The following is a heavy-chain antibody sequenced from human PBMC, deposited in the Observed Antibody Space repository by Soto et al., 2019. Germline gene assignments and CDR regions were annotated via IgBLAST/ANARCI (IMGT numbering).Heavy chain of an antibody. D-gene: IGHD3-22*01. V-gene: IGHV3-53*01. Sequence: GGSLRLSCAVSGFTVSSNYMSWVRQAPGKGLEGVSVIYSGGYTAYGGSVKGRFTISRDNSKNTLYLQMNSLRADDTAVYYCARDRRGYYDSSGYSRYYFDYWGQGTLVTVSS. CDR2: IYSGGYT. CDR1: GFTVSSNY. J-gene: IGHJ4*02. CDR3: ARDRRGYYDSSGYSRYYFDY.